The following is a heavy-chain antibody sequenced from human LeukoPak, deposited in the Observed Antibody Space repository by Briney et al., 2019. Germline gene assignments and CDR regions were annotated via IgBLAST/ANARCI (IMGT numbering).Heavy chain of an antibody. V-gene: IGHV3-23*01. CDR2: ISGSGGST. J-gene: IGHJ4*02. CDR1: GFTFSSYS. D-gene: IGHD6-13*01. Sequence: QPGGSLRLSCAASGFTFSSYSMNWVRQAPGKGLEWVSAISGSGGSTYYADSVKGRFTISRDNSKNTLYLQMNSLRAEDTAVYYCAKGWESSSWYEPLVYWGQGTLVTVSS. CDR3: AKGWESSSWYEPLVY.